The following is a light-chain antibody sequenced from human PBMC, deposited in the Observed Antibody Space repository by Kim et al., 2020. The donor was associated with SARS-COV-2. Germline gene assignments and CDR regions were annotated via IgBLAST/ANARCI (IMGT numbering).Light chain of an antibody. CDR3: SSYTRNNTWV. J-gene: IGLJ3*02. CDR1: NSDVGAYNY. Sequence: GQSITISCTGTNSDVGAYNYVSWYQQHPCKAPKLMIYDVSKRPSGVSNRFSGSKSGNTASLTISGLQAEDEADYYCSSYTRNNTWVFGGGTQLTVL. CDR2: DVS. V-gene: IGLV2-14*03.